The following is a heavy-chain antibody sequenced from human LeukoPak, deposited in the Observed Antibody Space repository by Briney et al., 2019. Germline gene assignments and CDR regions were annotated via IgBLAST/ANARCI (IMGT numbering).Heavy chain of an antibody. J-gene: IGHJ6*03. CDR3: ARDRGRKSWYLDYYYYMDV. CDR2: ISSSSSYI. D-gene: IGHD6-13*01. V-gene: IGHV3-11*06. Sequence: AGGSLRLSCAASGFTFSDYYMSWIRQAPGKGLEWVSSISSSSSYIYYADSVKGRFTISRDNAKNSLYLQMNSLRAEDTAVYYCARDRGRKSWYLDYYYYMDVWGKGTTVTVSS. CDR1: GFTFSDYY.